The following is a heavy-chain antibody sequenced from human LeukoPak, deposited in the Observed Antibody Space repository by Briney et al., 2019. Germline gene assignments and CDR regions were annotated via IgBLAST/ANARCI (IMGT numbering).Heavy chain of an antibody. Sequence: GSLRLSCAASGFTFSDYYMSWIRQPPGKGLEWIGEINHSGSTNYNPSLKSRVTISVDTSKNQFSLKLSSVTAADTAVYYCARRRTRSIAVAGGGLNWFDPWGQGTLVTVSS. D-gene: IGHD6-19*01. CDR3: ARRRTRSIAVAGGGLNWFDP. CDR1: GFTFSDYY. V-gene: IGHV4-34*01. CDR2: INHSGST. J-gene: IGHJ5*02.